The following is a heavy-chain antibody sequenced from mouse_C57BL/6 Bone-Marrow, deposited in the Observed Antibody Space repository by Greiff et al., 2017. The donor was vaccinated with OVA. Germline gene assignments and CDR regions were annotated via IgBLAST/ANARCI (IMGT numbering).Heavy chain of an antibody. CDR3: ARRDYYGSSPWFAY. CDR2: IWSGGST. D-gene: IGHD1-1*01. J-gene: IGHJ3*01. CDR1: GFSLTSYG. V-gene: IGHV2-2*01. Sequence: VQRVESGPGLVQPSQSLSITCTVSGFSLTSYGVHWVRQSPGKGLEWLGVIWSGGSTDYNAAFISRLSISKDNSKSQVFFKMNSLQADDTAIYYCARRDYYGSSPWFAYWGQGTLVTVSA.